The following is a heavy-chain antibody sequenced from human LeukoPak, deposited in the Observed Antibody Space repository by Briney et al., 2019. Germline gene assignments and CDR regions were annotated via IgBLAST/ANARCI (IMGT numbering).Heavy chain of an antibody. CDR1: GYTFTSYD. CDR2: MNPNSGNT. J-gene: IGHJ3*02. D-gene: IGHD3-3*01. V-gene: IGHV1-8*01. CDR3: ARSRARYDFWSGYYTGPFDI. Sequence: ASVKVSCKASGYTFTSYDINWVRQATGQGLEWMGWMNPNSGNTGYAQKFQGRVTMTRNTSISTAYMELSSLRSEDTAVYYCARSRARYDFWSGYYTGPFDIWGQGTMVTVSS.